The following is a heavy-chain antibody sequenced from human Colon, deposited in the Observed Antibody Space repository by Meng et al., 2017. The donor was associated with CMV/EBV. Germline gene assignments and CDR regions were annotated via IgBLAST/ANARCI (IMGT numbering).Heavy chain of an antibody. Sequence: GGSLRLSCVGSGFTFREYEMNWVSQAPGRGLEWVASIDHRGGMIFHADSVKGRFTIFRDNAKYSLYLQMDSLRVEVTSVYYCALPGGYSEDGMDFWGQGTLVTVSS. V-gene: IGHV3-48*03. D-gene: IGHD5-24*01. CDR2: IDHRGGMI. CDR3: ALPGGYSEDGMDF. CDR1: GFTFREYE. J-gene: IGHJ4*02.